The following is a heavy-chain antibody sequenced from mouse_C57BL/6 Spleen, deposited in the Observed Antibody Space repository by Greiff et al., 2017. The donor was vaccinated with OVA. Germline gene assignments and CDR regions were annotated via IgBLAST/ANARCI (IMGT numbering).Heavy chain of an antibody. V-gene: IGHV1-85*01. D-gene: IGHD1-1*01. Sequence: VMLVESGPELVKPGASVKLSCKASGYTFTSYDINWVKQRPGQGLEWIGWIYPRDGSTKYNEKFKGKATLTVDTSSSTAYMELHSLTSEDSAVYFCARRFDYYGSHFDYWGQGTTLTVSS. J-gene: IGHJ2*01. CDR1: GYTFTSYD. CDR3: ARRFDYYGSHFDY. CDR2: IYPRDGST.